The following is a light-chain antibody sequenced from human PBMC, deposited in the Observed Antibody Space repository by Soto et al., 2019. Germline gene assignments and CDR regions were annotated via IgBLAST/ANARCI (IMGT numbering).Light chain of an antibody. Sequence: VLTQSPATLSLSPGETATLSCRASQNIHTSLSWYQQKPGQAPRLVVYDSTLRANGVPARFGGSRFGTEFTLILNTLEPEDFAVYYCQQRNVWPPITFGQGTRLE. CDR3: QQRNVWPPIT. J-gene: IGKJ5*01. CDR2: DST. V-gene: IGKV3-11*01. CDR1: QNIHTS.